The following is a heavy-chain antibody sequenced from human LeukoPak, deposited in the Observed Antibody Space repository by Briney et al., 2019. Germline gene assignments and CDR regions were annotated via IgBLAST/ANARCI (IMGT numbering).Heavy chain of an antibody. Sequence: GGSLRLSCAASGFPFSSYSMNWVRQAPGKGLEWVSSISCSSSYIYYADSVKGRFTISRDNAKNSLYLQMNSLRAEDTAVYYCARDTYDILTGYYPYCFDYWGQGTLVTVSS. CDR2: ISCSSSYI. D-gene: IGHD3-9*01. CDR3: ARDTYDILTGYYPYCFDY. CDR1: GFPFSSYS. J-gene: IGHJ4*02. V-gene: IGHV3-21*01.